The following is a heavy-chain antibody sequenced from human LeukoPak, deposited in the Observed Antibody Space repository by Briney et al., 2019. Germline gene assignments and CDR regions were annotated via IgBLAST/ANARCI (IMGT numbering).Heavy chain of an antibody. CDR1: GGTFSNYA. J-gene: IGHJ3*02. CDR2: INPNSGGT. CDR3: AREFIRDMITFHAFDI. V-gene: IGHV1-2*02. Sequence: GASVKVSCKASGGTFSNYAISWVRQAPGQGLEWMGWINPNSGGTNYAQKFQGRVTMTRDTSISTAYMELSRLRSDDTAVYYCAREFIRDMITFHAFDIWGQGTMVTVSS. D-gene: IGHD3-16*01.